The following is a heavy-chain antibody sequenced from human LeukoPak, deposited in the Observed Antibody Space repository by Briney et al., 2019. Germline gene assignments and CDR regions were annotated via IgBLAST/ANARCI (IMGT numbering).Heavy chain of an antibody. CDR1: GFTFSDHY. CDR2: IRNKVNSYST. D-gene: IGHD3-9*01. J-gene: IGHJ4*02. V-gene: IGHV3-72*01. CDR3: ARVRYYLDY. Sequence: PGGSLRLSCAASGFTFSDHYMDWVRQAPGKGLELVGRIRNKVNSYSTEYAASVKGRFTISRDDSKNSLYLQMNSLKTEDTAVYYCARVRYYLDYWGQGTLVTVSS.